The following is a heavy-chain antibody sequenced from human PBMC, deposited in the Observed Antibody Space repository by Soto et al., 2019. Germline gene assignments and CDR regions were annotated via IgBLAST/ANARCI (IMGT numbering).Heavy chain of an antibody. CDR3: ARGLLLWLGEADCYYYRMDC. Sequence: QVQLQQWGAGLLKPSETLSLTCAVYGGSFSGYYCSWIRQPPGKGLDWIGEINHSGSTNYNPSLKSRVTISVGTSNNQFFLYLCSVAAADTAVYYCARGLLLWLGEADCYYYRMDCWGQGTKVTVSS. V-gene: IGHV4-34*01. J-gene: IGHJ6*02. CDR1: GGSFSGYY. D-gene: IGHD3-10*01. CDR2: INHSGST.